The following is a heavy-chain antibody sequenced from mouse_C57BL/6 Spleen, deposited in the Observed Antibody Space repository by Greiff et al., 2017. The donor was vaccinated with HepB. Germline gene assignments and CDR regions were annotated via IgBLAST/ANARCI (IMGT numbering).Heavy chain of an antibody. V-gene: IGHV3-6*01. CDR2: ISYDGSN. Sequence: EVQLQESGPGLVKPSQSLSLTCSVTGYSITSGYYWNWIRQFPGNKLEWMGYISYDGSNNYNPSLKNRISITRDTSKNQFFLKLNSVTTEDTATYYCARANWDVRYAMDYWGQGTSVTVSS. J-gene: IGHJ4*01. CDR1: GYSITSGYY. CDR3: ARANWDVRYAMDY. D-gene: IGHD4-1*01.